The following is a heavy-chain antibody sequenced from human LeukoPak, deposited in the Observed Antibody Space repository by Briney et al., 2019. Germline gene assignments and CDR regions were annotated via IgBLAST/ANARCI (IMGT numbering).Heavy chain of an antibody. CDR1: GGSFIGYY. CDR2: INHSGST. J-gene: IGHJ5*02. V-gene: IGHV4-34*01. D-gene: IGHD1-1*01. Sequence: SETLSLTCAVYGGSFIGYYWSWIRQPPGKGLEWIGEINHSGSTNYNPSLKSRVTISVDTSKNQFSLKLSSVTAADTAVYYCARRPPAGKKDNWFDPWGQGTLVTVSS. CDR3: ARRPPAGKKDNWFDP.